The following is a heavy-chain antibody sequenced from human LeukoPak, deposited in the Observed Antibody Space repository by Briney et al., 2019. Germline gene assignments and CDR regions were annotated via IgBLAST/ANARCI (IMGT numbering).Heavy chain of an antibody. CDR2: SGTRSGTK. V-gene: IGHV3-21*04. Sequence: GGSLRLSCAASGFTLSSLAMHWVRQAPGKGLEWVSSSGTRSGTKYYADSVMGRFTISRDNAKNSLYLQMNSLRAEDTAVYYCARDHTIFGVAVYYFDYWGQGTLVTVSS. CDR1: GFTLSSLA. D-gene: IGHD3-3*01. J-gene: IGHJ4*02. CDR3: ARDHTIFGVAVYYFDY.